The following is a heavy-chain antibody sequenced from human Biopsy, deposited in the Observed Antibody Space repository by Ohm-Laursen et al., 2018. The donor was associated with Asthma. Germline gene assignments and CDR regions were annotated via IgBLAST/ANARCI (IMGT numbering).Heavy chain of an antibody. CDR3: ASYEVATGILPMDV. CDR2: ISYDGSNK. V-gene: IGHV3-30*03. Sequence: SSLRLSCAASGFTFSSYGMHWVRQAPGKGLEWVAVISYDGSNKYYGDSVKGRFTISRDSSKNTVYLQMNSLRAEDTAVYYCASYEVATGILPMDVWGQGATVTVSS. J-gene: IGHJ6*02. CDR1: GFTFSSYG. D-gene: IGHD2-21*02.